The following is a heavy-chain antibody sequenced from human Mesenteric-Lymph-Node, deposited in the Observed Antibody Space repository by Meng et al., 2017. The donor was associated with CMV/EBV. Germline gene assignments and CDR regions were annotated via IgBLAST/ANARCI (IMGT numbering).Heavy chain of an antibody. CDR2: ITGSGSTI. CDR3: ARGFGDDGMDV. J-gene: IGHJ6*02. V-gene: IGHV3-48*03. CDR1: GFTVSSNY. Sequence: GESLKISCAASGFTVSSNYMNWVRQAPGKGLEWVSFITGSGSTIYYADSVKGRFTVSRDNAKNSLYLQMSSLRAEDTSVYYCARGFGDDGMDVWGQGTTVTVSS. D-gene: IGHD3-10*01.